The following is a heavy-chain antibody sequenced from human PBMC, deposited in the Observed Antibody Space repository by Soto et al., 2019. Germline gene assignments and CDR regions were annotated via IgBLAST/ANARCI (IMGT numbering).Heavy chain of an antibody. J-gene: IGHJ4*02. Sequence: SVKVSCKASGGTFSSYTISWVRQAPGQGLEWMGRIIPILGIANYAQKFQGRVTITADKSTSTAYMELSSLRSEDTAVYYCARTLIYDSSGYQSDYWGQGTLVTSPQ. V-gene: IGHV1-69*02. CDR2: IIPILGIA. D-gene: IGHD3-22*01. CDR3: ARTLIYDSSGYQSDY. CDR1: GGTFSSYT.